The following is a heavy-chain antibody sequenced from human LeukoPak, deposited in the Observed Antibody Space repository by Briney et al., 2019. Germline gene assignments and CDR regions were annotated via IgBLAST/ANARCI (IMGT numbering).Heavy chain of an antibody. CDR2: ISQSGGRST. CDR3: ARDLGCSTTSCRYNWFDP. V-gene: IGHV3-23*01. D-gene: IGHD2-2*01. Sequence: GGSLRLSCAASGFTFSSCAMTWVRQAPGKGLEWVSFISQSGGRSTDYADSVKGRFTISRDNSKNTLYLQMNSLRAEDTAVYHCARDLGCSTTSCRYNWFDPWGQGTLVTVSS. J-gene: IGHJ5*02. CDR1: GFTFSSCA.